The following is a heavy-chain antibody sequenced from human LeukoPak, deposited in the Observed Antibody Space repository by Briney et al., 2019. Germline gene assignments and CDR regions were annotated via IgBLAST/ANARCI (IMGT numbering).Heavy chain of an antibody. CDR1: GFTFSSYE. Sequence: GGSLRLSCAASGFTFSSYEMNWVRQAPGKGLEWVSYISSSGSTIYYTATVKGRFTISSDNANNSLYLQMNSLRAEDTAVYYCAELGITMIGGVWGKGATVTISS. D-gene: IGHD3-10*02. CDR2: ISSSGSTI. CDR3: AELGITMIGGV. J-gene: IGHJ6*01. V-gene: IGHV3-48*03.